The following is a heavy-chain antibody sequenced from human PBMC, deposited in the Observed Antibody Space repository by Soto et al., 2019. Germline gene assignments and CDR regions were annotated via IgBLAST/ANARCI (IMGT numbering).Heavy chain of an antibody. CDR3: ARYRREAVAGYTLDN. J-gene: IGHJ4*02. Sequence: PSETLSLTCTVSGGSISGNYWTWIRQPPGKGLEWIGYVYNSGSTNYNPSLKSRVTISEDTSKIQFSLKVNSMTAADTAVYYCARYRREAVAGYTLDNWGQGILVTVSS. CDR1: GGSISGNY. V-gene: IGHV4-59*01. CDR2: VYNSGST. D-gene: IGHD6-13*01.